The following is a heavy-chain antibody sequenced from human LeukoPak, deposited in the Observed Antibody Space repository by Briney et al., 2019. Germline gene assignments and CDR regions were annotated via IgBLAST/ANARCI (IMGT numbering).Heavy chain of an antibody. D-gene: IGHD1-1*01. J-gene: IGHJ5*02. Sequence: ASVKVSCKASGYTFSRYALHWVRQAPGQSLEWMGWINAGNGNTEYSQKFQGRVTITWGTSASTAYTELSSLRSEDTAVYYCARVGTTGTTWWFDPWGQGTLVTVSS. CDR1: GYTFSRYA. CDR2: INAGNGNT. CDR3: ARVGTTGTTWWFDP. V-gene: IGHV1-3*01.